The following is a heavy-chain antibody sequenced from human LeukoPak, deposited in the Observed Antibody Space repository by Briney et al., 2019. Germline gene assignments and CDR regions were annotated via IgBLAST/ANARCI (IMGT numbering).Heavy chain of an antibody. CDR2: MNEDGSGR. D-gene: IGHD3-10*01. J-gene: IGHJ5*02. CDR3: AAWFEGSFT. Sequence: GGSLRLSCVGSGFTFTRAWMSWLRPTPKKGLEWVAHMNEDGSGRFYVDSVEGRFTISRDDTQNSGYLQMNSLRVDDTAIYYCAAWFEGSFTWGQGTLVTV. CDR1: GFTFTRAW. V-gene: IGHV3-7*01.